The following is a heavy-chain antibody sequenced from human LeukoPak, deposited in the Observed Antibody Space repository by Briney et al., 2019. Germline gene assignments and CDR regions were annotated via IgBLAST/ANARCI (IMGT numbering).Heavy chain of an antibody. J-gene: IGHJ5*02. CDR1: GFTFSSYS. D-gene: IGHD2-8*02. Sequence: GGSLRLSCAASGFTFSSYSMSWVRQAPGKGLECVANIKKDGSEKYYINSVKGRFTISRDNAKNSLYLQMNSLRAEDTALYCVKDAGTAWGQGTLVTVSS. CDR2: IKKDGSEK. CDR3: KDAGTA. V-gene: IGHV3-7*01.